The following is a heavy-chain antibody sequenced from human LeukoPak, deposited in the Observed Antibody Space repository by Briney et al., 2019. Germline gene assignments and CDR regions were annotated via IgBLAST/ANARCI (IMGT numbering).Heavy chain of an antibody. J-gene: IGHJ3*02. V-gene: IGHV4-39*07. D-gene: IGHD6-6*01. CDR2: IYYNGNT. CDR1: GGSIISSSYY. Sequence: SETLSLTCIVSGGSIISSSYYWGWIRQPPGKGLEWIGSIYYNGNTDYNPSLMSRVTISVETSKNQFSLKLSSVTAADTAVYYCARADRQYSSSSGLSNAFDIWGQGTMVTVSS. CDR3: ARADRQYSSSSGLSNAFDI.